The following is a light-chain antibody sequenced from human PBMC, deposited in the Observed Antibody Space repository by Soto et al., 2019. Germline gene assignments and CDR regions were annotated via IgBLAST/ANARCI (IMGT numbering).Light chain of an antibody. V-gene: IGKV1-39*01. CDR3: LQTYNIPRT. CDR2: GAS. Sequence: DIQMTQSPSSLSASVGDRVTITCRASLTIGDSLSWFQQKAGKPPTLLIYGASALQSGVPARFSGSGSGTDFTLTISNMQREDFATYYCLQTYNIPRTFGQGTKVEFK. J-gene: IGKJ1*01. CDR1: LTIGDS.